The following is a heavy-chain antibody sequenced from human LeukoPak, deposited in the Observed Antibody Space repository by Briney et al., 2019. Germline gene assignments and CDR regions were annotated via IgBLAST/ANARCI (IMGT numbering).Heavy chain of an antibody. CDR3: ARDRADGGSGGDPFDV. CDR2: IRSTGYTI. CDR1: GFTFSSYE. D-gene: IGHD3-10*01. J-gene: IGHJ3*01. Sequence: GGSLRLSCAPSGFTFSSYEMNWVRQAQGRGLEGVSYIRSTGYTIKYADSVKGRFTISRDNSKNSLFLQMNSLRGEDTAVYYCARDRADGGSGGDPFDVWGQGTMVTVSS. V-gene: IGHV3-48*03.